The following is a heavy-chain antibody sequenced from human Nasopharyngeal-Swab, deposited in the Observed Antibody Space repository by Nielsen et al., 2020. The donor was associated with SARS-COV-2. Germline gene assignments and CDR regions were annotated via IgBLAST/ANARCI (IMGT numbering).Heavy chain of an antibody. Sequence: GESLKISCAASGFTFSSYSMNWVRQAPGKGLEWVSYISSSSSTIYYADSVKGRFTISRDNAKNSLYPQMNSLRAEDTAVYYCARGPDYWGQGTLVTVSS. CDR3: ARGPDY. CDR1: GFTFSSYS. J-gene: IGHJ4*02. CDR2: ISSSSSTI. V-gene: IGHV3-48*04.